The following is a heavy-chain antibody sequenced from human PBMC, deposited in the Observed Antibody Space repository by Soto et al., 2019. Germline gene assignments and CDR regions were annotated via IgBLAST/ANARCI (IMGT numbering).Heavy chain of an antibody. Sequence: PGESLKISGKGSGYSFTSYWIGWVRQMPGKGLEWMGIIYPGDSDTRYSPSFQGQVTISADKSISTAYLQWSSLKASDTAMYYCARTPSRGIFGVAQYGMDVWGQGTTVTVSS. CDR3: ARTPSRGIFGVAQYGMDV. V-gene: IGHV5-51*01. CDR1: GYSFTSYW. CDR2: IYPGDSDT. D-gene: IGHD3-3*01. J-gene: IGHJ6*02.